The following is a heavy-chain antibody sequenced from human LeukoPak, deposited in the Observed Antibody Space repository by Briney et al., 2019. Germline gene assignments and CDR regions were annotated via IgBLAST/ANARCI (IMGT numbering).Heavy chain of an antibody. Sequence: ASVKVSCKASGYTFTSYGISWVRQAPGQGLEWMGWISAYNGNTNYAQKLQGRVTMTTDTSRSTAYMELRSLRSDDTAVYYCAREHRYCSSTSCPRYAYYYYYMDVWGKGTTVTVSS. D-gene: IGHD2-2*01. CDR2: ISAYNGNT. J-gene: IGHJ6*03. CDR1: GYTFTSYG. CDR3: AREHRYCSSTSCPRYAYYYYYMDV. V-gene: IGHV1-18*01.